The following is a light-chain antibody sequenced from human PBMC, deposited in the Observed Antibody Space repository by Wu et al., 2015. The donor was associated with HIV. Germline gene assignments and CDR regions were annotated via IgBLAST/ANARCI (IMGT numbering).Light chain of an antibody. J-gene: IGKJ4*01. CDR1: QDISNH. CDR2: DAS. V-gene: IGKV1-33*01. CDR3: QQYENLPIT. Sequence: DIQMTQSPSSLSASVGDRVTISCQASQDISNHLNWYQQKPGKAPKLLIYDASSLEAGVPSGLSGSGSGTNFTFTIRSLQPEDIATYYCQQYENLPITFGGGPRWRSN.